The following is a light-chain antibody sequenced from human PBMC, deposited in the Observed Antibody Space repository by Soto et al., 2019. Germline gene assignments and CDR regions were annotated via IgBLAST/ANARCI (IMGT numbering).Light chain of an antibody. CDR2: DVS. Sequence: QSALTQPRSVSGSRGQSVTISCTGTSGDVGGYNYVSWYQQHPGKAPKLMIYDVSKRPSGVPDRFSGSKSGNTASLTISGLQAEDEADYYCCSYAGSHTWVFGTGTKLTVL. CDR3: CSYAGSHTWV. J-gene: IGLJ1*01. CDR1: SGDVGGYNY. V-gene: IGLV2-11*01.